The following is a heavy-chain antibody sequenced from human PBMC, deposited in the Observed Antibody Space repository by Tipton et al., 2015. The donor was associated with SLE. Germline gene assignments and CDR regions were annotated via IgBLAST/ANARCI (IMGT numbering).Heavy chain of an antibody. CDR1: GGSISSGSYY. CDR3: ASCSRSDAFDI. J-gene: IGHJ4*02. CDR2: IYTSGST. V-gene: IGHV4-61*02. D-gene: IGHD2-2*01. Sequence: LRLSCTVSGGSISSGSYYWSWIRQPAGKGLEWVGRIYTSGSTNYNPSLKSRVTISVDTSKNQFSLKLSSVTAADTAVYYCASCSRSDAFDIWGQGTLVTVSS.